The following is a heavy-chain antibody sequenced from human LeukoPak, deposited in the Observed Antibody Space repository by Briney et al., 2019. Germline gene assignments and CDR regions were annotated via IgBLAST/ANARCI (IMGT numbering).Heavy chain of an antibody. CDR1: GYTFTGYY. J-gene: IGHJ4*02. CDR2: INPNSGGT. V-gene: IGHV1-2*02. CDR3: ARGMIVVVPAAADY. D-gene: IGHD2-2*01. Sequence: ASVKVSCKASGYTFTGYYMHWVRQAPGQGHEWMGWINPNSGGTNYAQKFQGRVTMTRDTSISTAYMELSRLRSDDTAVYYCARGMIVVVPAAADYWGQGTLVTVSS.